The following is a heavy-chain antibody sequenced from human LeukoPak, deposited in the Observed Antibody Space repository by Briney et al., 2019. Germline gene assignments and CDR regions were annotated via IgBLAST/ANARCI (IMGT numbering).Heavy chain of an antibody. CDR1: GGTSSSYA. V-gene: IGHV1-69*04. CDR3: ARYSDGGSSDYFDY. CDR2: IIPILGIA. D-gene: IGHD4-23*01. Sequence: GASVKVSCKASGGTSSSYAISWVRQAPGQGLEWMGRIIPILGIANYAQKFQGRVTITADKSTSTAYMELSSLRSEDTAVYYCARYSDGGSSDYFDYWGQGTLVTVSS. J-gene: IGHJ4*02.